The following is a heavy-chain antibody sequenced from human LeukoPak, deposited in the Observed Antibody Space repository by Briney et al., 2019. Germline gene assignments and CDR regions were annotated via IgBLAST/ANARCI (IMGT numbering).Heavy chain of an antibody. J-gene: IGHJ5*02. CDR2: IYTSGTT. CDR1: GGSISSGGYY. D-gene: IGHD2-21*01. CDR3: ARVANRFDP. Sequence: SETLSLTCTVSGGSISSGGYYWSWIRQPAGKGLEWIRRIYTSGTTNYNPSLKSRVTISVDTSKNQFSLKLSSVTAADTAVYYCARVANRFDPWGQGTLVTVSS. V-gene: IGHV4-61*02.